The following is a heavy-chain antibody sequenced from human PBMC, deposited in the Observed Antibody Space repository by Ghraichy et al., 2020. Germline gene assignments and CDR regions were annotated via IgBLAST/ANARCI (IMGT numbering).Heavy chain of an antibody. V-gene: IGHV4-4*07. CDR3: AREAAPPNCSGGSCYPGEGYYYGMDV. J-gene: IGHJ6*02. CDR2: IYTSGST. CDR1: GGSISSYY. D-gene: IGHD2-15*01. Sequence: SETLSLTCTVSGGSISSYYWSWIRQPAGKGLEWIGRIYTSGSTNYNPSLKSRVTMSVDTSKNQFSLKLSSVTAADTAVYYCAREAAPPNCSGGSCYPGEGYYYGMDVWGQGTTVTVSS.